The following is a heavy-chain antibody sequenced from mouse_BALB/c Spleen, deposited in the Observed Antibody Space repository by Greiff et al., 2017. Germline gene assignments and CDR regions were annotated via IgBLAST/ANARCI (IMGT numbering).Heavy chain of an antibody. D-gene: IGHD1-2*01. J-gene: IGHJ2*01. V-gene: IGHV14-3*02. CDR3: ARSSYYGHFDY. CDR2: IDPANGNT. Sequence: VQLKESGAELVKPGASVKLSCTASGFNIKDTYMHWVKQRPEQGLEWIGRIDPANGNTKYDPKFQGKATITADTSSNTAYLQLSSLTSEDTAVYYCARSSYYGHFDYWGQGTTLTVSS. CDR1: GFNIKDTY.